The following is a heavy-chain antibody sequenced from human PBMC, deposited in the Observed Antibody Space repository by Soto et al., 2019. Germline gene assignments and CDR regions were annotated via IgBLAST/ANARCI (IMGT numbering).Heavy chain of an antibody. D-gene: IGHD2-2*01. CDR1: GYTFTSYG. CDR2: ISAYNGNT. Sequence: ASVKVSCKASGYTFTSYGISWVRQAPGQGLEWMGWISAYNGNTNYAQKLQGRVTMTTDTSTSTAYMELRSLRSDDTAAYYCARDGWDAVVPAAEHVFDIWGQGTMVTGSS. V-gene: IGHV1-18*01. CDR3: ARDGWDAVVPAAEHVFDI. J-gene: IGHJ3*02.